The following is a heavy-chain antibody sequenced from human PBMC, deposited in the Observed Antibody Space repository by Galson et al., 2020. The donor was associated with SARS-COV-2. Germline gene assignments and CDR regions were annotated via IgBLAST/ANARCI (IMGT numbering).Heavy chain of an antibody. Sequence: ASVKVSCKASGYTFTSYGISWVRQAPGQGLEWMGWISGYNGNTNYAQKLQGRVTMTTDTSTSTAYMELRSLRSDDTAVYYCARERYYYGSETYYYYGMDVWGQGTTVTVSS. D-gene: IGHD3-10*01. CDR1: GYTFTSYG. CDR2: ISGYNGNT. V-gene: IGHV1-18*01. J-gene: IGHJ6*02. CDR3: ARERYYYGSETYYYYGMDV.